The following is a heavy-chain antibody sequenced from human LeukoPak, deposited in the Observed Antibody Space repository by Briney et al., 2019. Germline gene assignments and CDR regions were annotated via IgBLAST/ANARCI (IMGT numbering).Heavy chain of an antibody. J-gene: IGHJ4*02. V-gene: IGHV3-23*01. CDR3: AKDGYCSGGSCYLWYFDY. CDR2: ISGSGGST. Sequence: GGSLRLSCAASGFTFSSYAMSWVRQAPGKGLEWVSSISGSGGSTYYADSVKGRFTISRDNSKNTLYLQMNSLRAEDTAVYYCAKDGYCSGGSCYLWYFDYWGQGTLVTVSS. CDR1: GFTFSSYA. D-gene: IGHD2-15*01.